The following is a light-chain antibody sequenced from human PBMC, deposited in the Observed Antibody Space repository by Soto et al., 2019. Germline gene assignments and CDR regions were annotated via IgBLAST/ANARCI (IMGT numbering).Light chain of an antibody. CDR2: GAS. J-gene: IGKJ4*01. Sequence: DIQLTQSPSFLSASVGDRVTITCRASQGISNNLAWYQHNPGKPPKLLIYGASTLQSGVPSRFSGSGSGTEFTLTISSLQPEDFATYYCQQLNNYPRALTFGRGTKVEIK. V-gene: IGKV1-9*01. CDR1: QGISNN. CDR3: QQLNNYPRALT.